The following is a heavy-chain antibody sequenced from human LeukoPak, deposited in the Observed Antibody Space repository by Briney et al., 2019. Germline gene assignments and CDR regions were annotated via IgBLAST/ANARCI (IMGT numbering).Heavy chain of an antibody. D-gene: IGHD6-13*01. CDR2: INHSGST. CDR1: GGSFSGYY. V-gene: IGHV4-34*01. J-gene: IGHJ4*02. Sequence: PSETLSLTCAVYGGSFSGYYWSWIRQPPGKGLEWIGEINHSGSTNYNPSLKSRVTISVDTSKNQFSLKLSSVTAADTAVYYCARGLRAAAYDYWGQGTLVTVSS. CDR3: ARGLRAAAYDY.